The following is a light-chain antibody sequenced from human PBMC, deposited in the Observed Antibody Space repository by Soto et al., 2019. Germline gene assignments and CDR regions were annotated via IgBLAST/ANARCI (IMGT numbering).Light chain of an antibody. Sequence: DIQVTQSPSTLSVSVGDRVTITCRASQSINKWLAWYQQKPGKAPNLLIYDASTLESGVPSRFRGSGSGTEFNFTISSLQPDDLATYYCQQYQSDSTFGQGTKVEIK. J-gene: IGKJ1*01. CDR1: QSINKW. CDR3: QQYQSDST. V-gene: IGKV1-5*01. CDR2: DAS.